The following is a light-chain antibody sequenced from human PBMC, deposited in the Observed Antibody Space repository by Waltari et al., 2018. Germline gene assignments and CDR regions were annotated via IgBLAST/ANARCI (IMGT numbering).Light chain of an antibody. CDR1: SGHSSYA. CDR2: VNRDGSQ. J-gene: IGLJ3*02. V-gene: IGLV4-69*01. CDR3: QTGGFGIWV. Sequence: QLMLTQSPSASASLGASVKPTCTLSSGHSSYAIAWPQQQPAKGLRYFMKVNRDGSQIKGDGLPDPFSGSSSGAERYLTLPGLQSEDEADYYCQTGGFGIWVFGGGTKLTVL.